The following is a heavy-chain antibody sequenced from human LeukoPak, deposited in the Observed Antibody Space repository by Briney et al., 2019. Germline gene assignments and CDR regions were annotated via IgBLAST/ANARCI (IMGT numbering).Heavy chain of an antibody. D-gene: IGHD3-9*01. V-gene: IGHV4-4*02. J-gene: IGHJ6*04. CDR1: GGSISSSNW. CDR2: NYHSGST. CDR3: ARGHYDILTGTDYYGMDV. Sequence: PSGTLSLTCAVSGGSISSSNWWGRVRPPPGKGLEWIGENYHSGSTNYNPSLKSRVTISVDKSKNQFSLKLSSVTAADTAVYYCARGHYDILTGTDYYGMDVWGKGTTVTVSS.